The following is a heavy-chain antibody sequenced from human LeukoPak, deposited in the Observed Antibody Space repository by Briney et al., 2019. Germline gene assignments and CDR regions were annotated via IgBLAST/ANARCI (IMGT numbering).Heavy chain of an antibody. J-gene: IGHJ5*02. D-gene: IGHD3-9*01. Sequence: SVKVSCKASGGTFSSYTISWVRQAPGQGLEWMGRIIPILGIANYAQKFQGRVTITADKSTSTAYMELSSLRSEDTAVYYCARDPSGNILTGYTNWFDPWGQGTLVTVSS. CDR3: ARDPSGNILTGYTNWFDP. CDR1: GGTFSSYT. V-gene: IGHV1-69*04. CDR2: IIPILGIA.